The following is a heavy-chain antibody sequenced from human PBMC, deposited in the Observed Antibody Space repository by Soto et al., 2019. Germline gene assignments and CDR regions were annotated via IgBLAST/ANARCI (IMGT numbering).Heavy chain of an antibody. J-gene: IGHJ6*02. Sequence: SETLSLTCTVSGGSISSGGYYWSWIRQPPGKGLEWIGEINHSGSTNYNPSLKSRVTISVDTSKNQFSLKLSSVTAADTAVYYCARTYYGSGSYSYYYYYGMDVWGQGTTVTVSS. V-gene: IGHV4-39*07. CDR1: GGSISSGGYY. D-gene: IGHD3-10*01. CDR3: ARTYYGSGSYSYYYYYGMDV. CDR2: INHSGST.